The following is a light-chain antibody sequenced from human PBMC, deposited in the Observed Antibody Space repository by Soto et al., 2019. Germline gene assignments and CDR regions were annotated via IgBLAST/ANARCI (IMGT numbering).Light chain of an antibody. CDR1: STDVGSNNI. J-gene: IGLJ2*01. CDR2: EGP. Sequence: QSALTQPASVSGAPGQSITISCTAASTDVGSNNIVSWYQQHPVKAPKLLIYEGPNRPSGGSSRFSGSKAVTTASLTHSALQAEDEAEYDGRPYADRAGYHGDFGGGTKVTAL. CDR3: RPYADRAGYHGD. V-gene: IGLV2-23*01.